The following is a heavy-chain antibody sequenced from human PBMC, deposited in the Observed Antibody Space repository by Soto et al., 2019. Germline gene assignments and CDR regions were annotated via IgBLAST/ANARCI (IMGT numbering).Heavy chain of an antibody. CDR2: IYHNERT. CDR1: GVSISSSQW. J-gene: IGHJ6*02. Sequence: QVQLQESGPGLVKPSGTLSLTCAVSGVSISSSQWWSWVRQPPGKGLEWIGEIYHNERTNYNPSLKSRLTMSLDRSQIQVSLTLCSVTAADAATYYCGRTKDYFYGVDVWGQGTTVTVSS. V-gene: IGHV4-4*02. CDR3: GRTKDYFYGVDV.